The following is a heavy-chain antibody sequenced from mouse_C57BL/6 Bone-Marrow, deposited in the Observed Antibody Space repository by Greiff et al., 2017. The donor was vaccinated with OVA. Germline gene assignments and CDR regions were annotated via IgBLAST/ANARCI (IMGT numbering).Heavy chain of an antibody. J-gene: IGHJ1*03. D-gene: IGHD1-1*01. CDR1: GFSLTSYG. Sequence: VKLVESGPGLVQPSQSLSITCTVSGFSLTSYGVHWVRQSPGTGLDWLGVIWRGGSTDYNAAFMSRLSITKDNSKSQVFFKMNSLQAEDTAIYYCAKRTVVARYFDVWGTGTTVTVSS. CDR2: IWRGGST. V-gene: IGHV2-5*01. CDR3: AKRTVVARYFDV.